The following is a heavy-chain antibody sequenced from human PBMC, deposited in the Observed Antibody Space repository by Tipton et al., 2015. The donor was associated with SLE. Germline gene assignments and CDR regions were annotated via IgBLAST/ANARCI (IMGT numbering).Heavy chain of an antibody. D-gene: IGHD2-21*01. Sequence: GSLRLSCAASGFTFSSFWLSWVRQAPGKGLEWVANINQDGSETYYVDSVRGRFTISRDNAENSLYLQMNSLRAEDTAVYYCAREPYCGGDCYSEYRYYYYMDVWGKGTTVTVSS. J-gene: IGHJ6*03. CDR1: GFTFSSFW. CDR2: INQDGSET. V-gene: IGHV3-7*01. CDR3: AREPYCGGDCYSEYRYYYYMDV.